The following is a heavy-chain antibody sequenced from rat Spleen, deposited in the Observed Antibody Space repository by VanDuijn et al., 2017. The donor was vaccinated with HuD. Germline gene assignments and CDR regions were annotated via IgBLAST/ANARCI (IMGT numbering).Heavy chain of an antibody. CDR2: ISTGGGST. Sequence: EVQLVESGGGLVKPGRSLKLSCAASGFTFNSFVMAWVRQAPTKGLEWVASISTGGGSTYYRDSVKGRFTISRDNAKSTLYLQMDSLRSEDTATYYCARQSYYYDGSYYYYFDYWGQGVMVTVSS. D-gene: IGHD1-12*02. J-gene: IGHJ2*01. CDR1: GFTFNSFV. CDR3: ARQSYYYDGSYYYYFDY. V-gene: IGHV5-25*01.